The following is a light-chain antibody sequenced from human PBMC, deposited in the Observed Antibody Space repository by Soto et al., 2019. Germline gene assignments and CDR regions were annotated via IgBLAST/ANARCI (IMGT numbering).Light chain of an antibody. CDR2: EAS. V-gene: IGKV3-20*01. J-gene: IGKJ1*01. Sequence: EIVLTQSPGTLSLSPWEIATLSCRASQSVSSSSLAWNQQNPGQPPRLLIYEASSRATGIPDRFSGSGSGTDFTLPISRLEPEDFAVYYCQQYRTFGQGTKVDIK. CDR1: QSVSSSS. CDR3: QQYRT.